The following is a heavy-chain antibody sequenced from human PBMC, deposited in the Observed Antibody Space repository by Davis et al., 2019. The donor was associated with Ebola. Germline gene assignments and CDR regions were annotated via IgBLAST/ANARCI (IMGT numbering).Heavy chain of an antibody. V-gene: IGHV3-30*04. D-gene: IGHD1-14*01. CDR3: ARDLPGGDWYFDL. CDR1: GFTFSSYA. Sequence: GESLKISCAASGFTFSSYAMHWVRQAPGKGLDWVTVISYDGNNKYYADSVKGRFTISRDNSKNTLYLQMSSLRAEDTAVYYCARDLPGGDWYFDLWGRGTLVTVSS. CDR2: ISYDGNNK. J-gene: IGHJ2*01.